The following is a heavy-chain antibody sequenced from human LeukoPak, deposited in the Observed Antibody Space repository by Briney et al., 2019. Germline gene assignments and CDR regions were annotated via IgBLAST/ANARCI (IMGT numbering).Heavy chain of an antibody. CDR2: IYYSGST. V-gene: IGHV4-30-4*08. CDR3: ARDRRVLGVGWFDP. D-gene: IGHD3-16*01. Sequence: SQTLSLTCTVSGGSISSGDYYWSWIRQPPGKGLEWIGYIYYSGSTYYNPSLKSRVTISVDTSKNPFSLKLSSVTAADTAVYYCARDRRVLGVGWFDPWGQGTLVTVSS. J-gene: IGHJ5*02. CDR1: GGSISSGDYY.